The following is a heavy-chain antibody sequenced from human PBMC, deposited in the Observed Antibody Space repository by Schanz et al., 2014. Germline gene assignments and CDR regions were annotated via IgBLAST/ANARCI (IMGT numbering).Heavy chain of an antibody. D-gene: IGHD6-13*01. V-gene: IGHV3-23*01. CDR3: AKSQGSSFDA. J-gene: IGHJ4*02. CDR1: GFTFSTSA. CDR2: ILGLASTT. Sequence: EVQLLESGGGLVQPGGSLRLSCAASGFTFSTSAMSWVRQVPGKGLEWVSAILGLASTTYYADSVKGRFTISSDNSKSTLYLQMSSRRAEDTAVYYCAKSQGSSFDAWGQGTLDTVSS.